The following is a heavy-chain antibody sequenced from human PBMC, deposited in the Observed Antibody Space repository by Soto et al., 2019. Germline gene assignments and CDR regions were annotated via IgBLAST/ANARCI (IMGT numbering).Heavy chain of an antibody. CDR1: GFTFSSYG. Sequence: PGGSLRLSCAASGFTFSSYGMHWVRQAPGKGLEWVAVIWYDGSNKYYADSVKGRFTISRDNSKNTLYLQMNSLRAEDTVVYYCARDRDSSPSGEYYFDYWGQGTLVTVSS. J-gene: IGHJ4*02. CDR3: ARDRDSSPSGEYYFDY. V-gene: IGHV3-33*01. D-gene: IGHD6-6*01. CDR2: IWYDGSNK.